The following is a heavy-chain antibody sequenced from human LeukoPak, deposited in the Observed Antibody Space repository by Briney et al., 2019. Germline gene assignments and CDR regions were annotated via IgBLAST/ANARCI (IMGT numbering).Heavy chain of an antibody. J-gene: IGHJ4*02. Sequence: GGSLRLSCAASEFTFSSYWMSWVRQAPGKGLEWVANIKQDGSEKYYVDSVKGRFTISRDNAKNSLYLQMNSLRAEDTAVYYCATKGDSYGYYFDYWGQGTLVTVSS. V-gene: IGHV3-7*01. CDR2: IKQDGSEK. D-gene: IGHD5-18*01. CDR3: ATKGDSYGYYFDY. CDR1: EFTFSSYW.